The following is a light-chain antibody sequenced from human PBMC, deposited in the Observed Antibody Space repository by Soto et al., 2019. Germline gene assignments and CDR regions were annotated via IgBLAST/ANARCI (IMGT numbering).Light chain of an antibody. CDR3: AAWDDSLNGQV. J-gene: IGLJ2*01. CDR2: NNN. V-gene: IGLV1-44*01. Sequence: QSVLTQPPSASGTPGQRVTISCSGSSSNIGSNTVNWYQQVPGTAPKLLIYNNNERPSGVPDRFSGSESGTSASLAISGLQSEDEADYYCAAWDDSLNGQVFGGGTKLTVL. CDR1: SSNIGSNT.